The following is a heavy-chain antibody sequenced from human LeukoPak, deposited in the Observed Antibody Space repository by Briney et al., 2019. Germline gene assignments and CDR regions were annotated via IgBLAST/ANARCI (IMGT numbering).Heavy chain of an antibody. CDR3: AREWLDPYFDY. J-gene: IGHJ4*02. D-gene: IGHD6-19*01. Sequence: GGSLRLSCAASGFTVSSNYMSWVRQAPGKGLEWVSVIYKSGSTYYADSVKGRFTISRDNSKNTLYLQMNSLRAEDTAVYYCAREWLDPYFDYWGQGTLVTVSS. CDR1: GFTVSSNY. CDR2: IYKSGST. V-gene: IGHV3-66*01.